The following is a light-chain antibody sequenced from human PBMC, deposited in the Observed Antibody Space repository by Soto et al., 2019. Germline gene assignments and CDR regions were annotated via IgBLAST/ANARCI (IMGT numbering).Light chain of an antibody. V-gene: IGKV3D-15*01. CDR1: QSVSTN. CDR2: GAS. Sequence: EIVLTQSPDTLSLSPGERATLSCRASQSVSTNSLAWYQQRPGQAPRPLIYGASSRATGTPDRFSGSGSGTEYTLTISNLQAEDFAVYYCQQFNNWPHTFGQGTKVDIK. J-gene: IGKJ2*01. CDR3: QQFNNWPHT.